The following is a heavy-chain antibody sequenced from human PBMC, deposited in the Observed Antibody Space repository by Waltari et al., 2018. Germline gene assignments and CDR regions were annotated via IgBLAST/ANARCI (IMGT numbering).Heavy chain of an antibody. CDR3: ARVVGDYSTSFYYFYYGMDV. J-gene: IGHJ6*02. Sequence: QAQLVQSGPEVKTPGASVKVSCKASGYPFSSYGVNWVRQAPGQGLAWMGWISPYNGNSNYTQRLQGRITMTTDKSTTTAYLELRSLRSDDTAVYYCARVVGDYSTSFYYFYYGMDVWGQGTTVIVSS. V-gene: IGHV1-18*01. CDR2: ISPYNGNS. D-gene: IGHD4-4*01. CDR1: GYPFSSYG.